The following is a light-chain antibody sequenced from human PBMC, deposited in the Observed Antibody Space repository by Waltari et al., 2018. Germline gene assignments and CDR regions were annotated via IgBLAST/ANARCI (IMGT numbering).Light chain of an antibody. CDR2: RNN. V-gene: IGLV1-47*01. CDR1: SSNIGSNH. Sequence: QSVLTQPPSASGTPGQRVTISCSGTSSNIGSNHVYWYHQLPGTAPKLLIYRNNQRPSGVPDRFSGSKSGTSASLAISGLRSEDEADYYCAVWDDSLSGRVFGGGTKLTVL. CDR3: AVWDDSLSGRV. J-gene: IGLJ3*02.